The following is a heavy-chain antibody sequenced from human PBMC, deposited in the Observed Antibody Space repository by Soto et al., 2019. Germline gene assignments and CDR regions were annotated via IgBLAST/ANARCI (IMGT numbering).Heavy chain of an antibody. D-gene: IGHD2-21*01. CDR1: GGSFSGYY. Sequence: QVQLQQWGAGLLKPSETLSLTCAVYGGSFSGYYWTWIRQPPGTGLEWMGEINHSGSTNYNPSLKSRVTISVDTSKNQFSLNLTPVTAADTAVYYWARDKIAGSFDYWGQGTLVTVSS. J-gene: IGHJ4*02. CDR3: ARDKIAGSFDY. CDR2: INHSGST. V-gene: IGHV4-34*01.